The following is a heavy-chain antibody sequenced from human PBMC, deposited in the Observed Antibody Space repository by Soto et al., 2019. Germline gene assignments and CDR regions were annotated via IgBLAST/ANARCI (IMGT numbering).Heavy chain of an antibody. Sequence: SETLSLTCSVSGGSISGSYWSCIRQSPGRGLEWLGYVYYTGSTNYSPSLRSRVSISVDTSKNEFSLRLSSVTAADTAVYFCARSVAVPGAHIDYWGQGTQVTVSS. D-gene: IGHD6-19*01. V-gene: IGHV4-59*01. CDR2: VYYTGST. CDR3: ARSVAVPGAHIDY. J-gene: IGHJ4*02. CDR1: GGSISGSY.